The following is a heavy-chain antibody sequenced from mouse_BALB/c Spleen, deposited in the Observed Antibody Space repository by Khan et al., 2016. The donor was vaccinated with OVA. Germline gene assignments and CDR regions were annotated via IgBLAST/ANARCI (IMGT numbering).Heavy chain of an antibody. CDR2: INPSNGYT. CDR3: VRDGAYHRNDGWFAY. CDR1: GYTFTSYT. Sequence: VQLQQSGAELARPGASVKMSCKASGYTFTSYTIHWIKKRPGQGLEWIGYINPSNGYTNYNQKFKDKATLTTDKSSTTAHLPLTSLTSDDSAVYNCVRDGAYHRNDGWFAYWGQGTLVTVSA. J-gene: IGHJ3*01. D-gene: IGHD2-14*01. V-gene: IGHV1-4*01.